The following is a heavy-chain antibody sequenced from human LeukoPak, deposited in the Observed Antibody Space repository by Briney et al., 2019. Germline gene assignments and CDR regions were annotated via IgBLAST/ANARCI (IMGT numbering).Heavy chain of an antibody. CDR3: ARVSLGGSSSFHAFDI. V-gene: IGHV4-34*01. J-gene: IGHJ3*02. CDR1: GGSFSVYY. CDR2: ISQSGST. D-gene: IGHD6-13*01. Sequence: SETLSLTCAVYGGSFSVYYWTWIRQPPGKGLEWSGEISQSGSTNYNPSLKSRLTISIDTSKNQFSLKLSSVTAADTAVYYCARVSLGGSSSFHAFDIWGQGTMVIVSS.